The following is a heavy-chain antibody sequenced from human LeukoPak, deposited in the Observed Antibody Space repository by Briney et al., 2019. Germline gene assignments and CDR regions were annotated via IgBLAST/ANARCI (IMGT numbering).Heavy chain of an antibody. Sequence: PGGSLRLSCAASGFTVSSNYMSWVRQAPGKGLEWVSVIYNGGSTYYADSVKGRFTISRDNSKNTVYLQMNSLRAEDTAVYYCATAEPPLRVLDYWGQGTLVTVSS. J-gene: IGHJ4*02. CDR1: GFTVSSNY. CDR2: IYNGGST. D-gene: IGHD5-12*01. V-gene: IGHV3-53*01. CDR3: ATAEPPLRVLDY.